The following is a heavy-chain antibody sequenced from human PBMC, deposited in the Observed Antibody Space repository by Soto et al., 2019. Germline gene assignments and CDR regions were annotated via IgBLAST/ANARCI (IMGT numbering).Heavy chain of an antibody. CDR1: GYTFTSYG. Sequence: VQLVQSGAEVKKPGASVKVSCKASGYTFTSYGVTWVRQAPGQGLEWMGWITAYNGNTYYAQMLQGRLSMTTDTSTSTVYMELRSLRSDDTAVYYCARNVRTGTTEFDSWGQGTLVTVSS. CDR3: ARNVRTGTTEFDS. D-gene: IGHD1-7*01. CDR2: ITAYNGNT. V-gene: IGHV1-18*01. J-gene: IGHJ4*02.